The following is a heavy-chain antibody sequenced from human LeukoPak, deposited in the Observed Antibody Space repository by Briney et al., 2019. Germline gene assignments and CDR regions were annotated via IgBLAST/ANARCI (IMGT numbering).Heavy chain of an antibody. D-gene: IGHD5-18*01. V-gene: IGHV3-30*19. CDR2: ISYDGSNK. J-gene: IGHJ6*02. Sequence: PGGSLRLSCAASGFTFSSYGMHWVRQAPGKGLEWVAVISYDGSNKYYADSVKGRFTISRDNSKNPLYLQMNSLRAEDTAVYYCARIQLWLQDGMDAWGQGTTVTVSS. CDR3: ARIQLWLQDGMDA. CDR1: GFTFSSYG.